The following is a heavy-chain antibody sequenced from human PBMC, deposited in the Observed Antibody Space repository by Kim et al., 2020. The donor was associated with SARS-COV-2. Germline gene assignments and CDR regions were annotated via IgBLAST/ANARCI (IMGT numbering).Heavy chain of an antibody. CDR3: ARESSSRRFDY. Sequence: ASVKVSCKASGYTFTSYYMHWVRQAPGQGLEWMGIINPSGGSTSYSQKFQGRVTMTRDTSTSTVYMELSSLRSEDTAVYYCARESSSRRFDYWGQGTLVTVSS. V-gene: IGHV1-46*01. D-gene: IGHD6-13*01. CDR1: GYTFTSYY. CDR2: INPSGGST. J-gene: IGHJ4*02.